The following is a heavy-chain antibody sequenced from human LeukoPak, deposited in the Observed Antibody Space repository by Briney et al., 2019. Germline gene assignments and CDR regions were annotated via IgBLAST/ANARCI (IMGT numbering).Heavy chain of an antibody. J-gene: IGHJ6*03. Sequence: SETLSLTCTVSGGSFSSYYWSWIRQPPGKGLEWIGDIYYSGITNYNPSLKSRFTISVDTSKNQFSLKLSSVTAADTAVYYCARVGRSDLLKRGRTYYYMDVWGKGTTVTVSS. D-gene: IGHD3-16*01. V-gene: IGHV4-59*12. CDR1: GGSFSSYY. CDR2: IYYSGIT. CDR3: ARVGRSDLLKRGRTYYYMDV.